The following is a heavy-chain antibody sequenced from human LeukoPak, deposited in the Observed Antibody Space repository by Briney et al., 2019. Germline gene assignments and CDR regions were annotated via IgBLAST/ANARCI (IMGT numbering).Heavy chain of an antibody. CDR2: FYTSGST. CDR1: GGSISSGTYY. J-gene: IGHJ6*03. V-gene: IGHV4-61*02. CDR3: AREPPGTSLFSDYYYMDG. Sequence: SETLSLTCTVSGGSISSGTYYWSWIRQPAGKGLEWIGRFYTSGSTNYNPSLKSRVTISVDTSKNQFSLKLTSVTAADTPVYYCAREPPGTSLFSDYYYMDGWGKGTTVTVSS. D-gene: IGHD2-2*01.